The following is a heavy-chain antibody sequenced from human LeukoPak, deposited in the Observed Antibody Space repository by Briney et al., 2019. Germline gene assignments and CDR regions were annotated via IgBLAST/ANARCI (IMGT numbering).Heavy chain of an antibody. Sequence: ASETLSLTCTVSGVSISSSSYYWGWIRQPPGKGLEWIGSIYYSGSTYYNPSLKSRVAISVDTSKNQFSLKLSSVTAADTAVYYCARQSPHDYGATGDYWGQGTLVTVSS. J-gene: IGHJ4*02. CDR3: ARQSPHDYGATGDY. CDR2: IYYSGST. V-gene: IGHV4-39*01. D-gene: IGHD4-17*01. CDR1: GVSISSSSYY.